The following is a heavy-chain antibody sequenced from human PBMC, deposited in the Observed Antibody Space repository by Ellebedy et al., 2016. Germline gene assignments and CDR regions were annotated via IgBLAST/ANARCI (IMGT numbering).Heavy chain of an antibody. Sequence: SVKVSXKASRGTFSSYAISWVRQAPGQGLEWMGRIIPILGIANYAQKFQGRVTITADKSTSTAYMELSSLRSEDTAVYYCARLYDSDAFDIWGQGTMVTVSS. V-gene: IGHV1-69*04. J-gene: IGHJ3*02. CDR3: ARLYDSDAFDI. CDR1: RGTFSSYA. D-gene: IGHD3-22*01. CDR2: IIPILGIA.